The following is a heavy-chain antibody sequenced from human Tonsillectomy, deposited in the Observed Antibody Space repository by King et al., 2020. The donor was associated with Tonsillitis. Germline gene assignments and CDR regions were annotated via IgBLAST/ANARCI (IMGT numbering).Heavy chain of an antibody. Sequence: VQLVESGGGLVQPGGSLRLSCVSSGFTFSSYWMSWVRQAPGKGLEWVANIKQDGSEKYYVDSVKGRFTISRDNAKNSLYLQMNSLRPEDTAFYYCVREGVGSIWFLGAEYWRQGTLVTVSS. J-gene: IGHJ4*02. CDR2: IKQDGSEK. D-gene: IGHD6-13*01. V-gene: IGHV3-7*03. CDR3: VREGVGSIWFLGAEY. CDR1: GFTFSSYW.